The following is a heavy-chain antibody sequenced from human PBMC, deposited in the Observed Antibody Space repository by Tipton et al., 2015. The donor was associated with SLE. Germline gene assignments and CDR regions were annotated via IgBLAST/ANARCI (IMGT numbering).Heavy chain of an antibody. Sequence: TLFLTCSIYGGSFGGYYWSWIRQPPGKGLEWIGEINHGGGTNYNPSLKSRVTISVDTSKNQFSLKLSSVTAADTAVYYCARGCSSSTCEPFYFFGMDVWGQGTTVTVSS. CDR1: GGSFGGYY. CDR2: INHGGGT. CDR3: ARGCSSSTCEPFYFFGMDV. D-gene: IGHD2-2*01. J-gene: IGHJ6*02. V-gene: IGHV4-34*01.